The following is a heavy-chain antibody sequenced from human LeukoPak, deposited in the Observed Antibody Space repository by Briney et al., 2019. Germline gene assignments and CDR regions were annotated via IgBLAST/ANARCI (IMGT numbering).Heavy chain of an antibody. CDR2: IYSGGST. J-gene: IGHJ6*03. D-gene: IGHD6-13*01. V-gene: IGHV3-53*01. CDR3: ARDATTAVGWVYMDV. CDR1: GFTVSGNY. Sequence: GGSLRLSCAASGFTVSGNYMSWVRQAPGKGLECVSVIYSGGSTYYADSVKGRLTISRDNSENSVYLQMSSLTAEDTGLYYCARDATTAVGWVYMDVWGKGTTVTISS.